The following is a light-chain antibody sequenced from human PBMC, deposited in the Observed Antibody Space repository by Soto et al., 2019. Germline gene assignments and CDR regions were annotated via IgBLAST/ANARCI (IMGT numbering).Light chain of an antibody. J-gene: IGKJ1*01. V-gene: IGKV2-30*01. CDR3: MQGTHWPPT. Sequence: DVVMTQSPLSLPVTLGQPASISCRSSQSVVYSDGTAYLTWFHQRPGQSPRRLIYRVSIRESGVQDRFSGSGSGTDFTLNISRVEAEDLGIYYCMQGTHWPPTFGRGTKVEIK. CDR2: RVS. CDR1: QSVVYSDGTAY.